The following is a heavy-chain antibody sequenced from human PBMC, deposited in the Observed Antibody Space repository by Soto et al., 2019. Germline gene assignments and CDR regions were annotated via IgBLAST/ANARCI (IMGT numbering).Heavy chain of an antibody. J-gene: IGHJ6*02. Sequence: GGSLRLSCAATGFTLRSYSMNWVRKAPGKGLEWISYIDGIGTTIYYADSVKGRFTISRDNSKNSLYLQLNSLRDEDTAAYFCAKASEYGSGSYLVGMDVWGQGTTVTVSS. V-gene: IGHV3-48*02. D-gene: IGHD3-10*01. CDR3: AKASEYGSGSYLVGMDV. CDR2: IDGIGTTI. CDR1: GFTLRSYS.